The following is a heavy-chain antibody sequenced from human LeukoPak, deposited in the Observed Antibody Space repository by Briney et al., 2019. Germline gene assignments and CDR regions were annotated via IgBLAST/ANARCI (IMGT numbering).Heavy chain of an antibody. D-gene: IGHD2-21*01. CDR3: ASVVPGSNYYMDV. CDR2: IRYDGSNK. J-gene: IGHJ6*03. CDR1: GFTFSSYG. V-gene: IGHV3-30*02. Sequence: GGSLRLSCAASGFTFSSYGMHWVRQAPGKGLEWVAFIRYDGSNKYYADSVKGRFTISRDNSKNTLYLQMNSLRSEDTAVYYCASVVPGSNYYMDVWGKGTTVTVSS.